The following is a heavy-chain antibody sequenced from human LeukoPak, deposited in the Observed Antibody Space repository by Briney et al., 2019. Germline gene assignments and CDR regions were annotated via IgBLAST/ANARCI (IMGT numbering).Heavy chain of an antibody. CDR3: AKGWATFDY. J-gene: IGHJ4*02. CDR1: GFTVSSNS. D-gene: IGHD5-12*01. CDR2: IYSGGNT. V-gene: IGHV3-53*05. Sequence: PGGSLRLSCTVSGFTVSSNSMSWVRQAPGKGLEWVSFIYSGGNTHYSDSVKGRFTISRDNSKNTLYLQMNSLRAEDTAVYYCAKGWATFDYWGQGTLVTVSS.